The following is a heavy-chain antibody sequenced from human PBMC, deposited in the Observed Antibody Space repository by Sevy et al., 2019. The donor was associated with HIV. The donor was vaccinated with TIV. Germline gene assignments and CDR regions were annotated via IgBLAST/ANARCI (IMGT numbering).Heavy chain of an antibody. V-gene: IGHV3-33*01. D-gene: IGHD6-19*01. CDR2: IWYDGSNK. CDR3: ARESIAVAGIGYYFHY. J-gene: IGHJ4*02. CDR1: GLTYNGYG. Sequence: GGSLRLSCAASGLTYNGYGMHWVRQAPGKGLEWVAVIWYDGSNKEYADSVKGRFTISRDNSKNTLYLQMNNLRAEDTAVYYCARESIAVAGIGYYFHYWGQGTLVTVSS.